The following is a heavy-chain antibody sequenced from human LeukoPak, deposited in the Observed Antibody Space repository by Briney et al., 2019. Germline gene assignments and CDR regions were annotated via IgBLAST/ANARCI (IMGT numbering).Heavy chain of an antibody. CDR3: ARHPTGYPNWSDP. CDR2: IFHGGAT. Sequence: SETLSLTCTVSGGSIISSSYNWAWVRQPPGKGLEWIATIFHGGATYYNPSLQSRVAISVDTSKNQFSLKLNSVTAADTAVYYCARHPTGYPNWSDPCGQGTLVSVSS. D-gene: IGHD3-9*01. J-gene: IGHJ5*02. V-gene: IGHV4-39*01. CDR1: GGSIISSSYN.